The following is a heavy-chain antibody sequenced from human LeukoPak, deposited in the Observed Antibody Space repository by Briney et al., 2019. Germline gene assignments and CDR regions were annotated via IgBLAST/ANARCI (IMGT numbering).Heavy chain of an antibody. CDR2: VTSSGGST. CDR1: GFTFSGYS. Sequence: SGGSLRLSCAASGFTFSGYSMTWVRQAPGKGLEWVSTVTSSGGSTYYADYVKGRFTNSRDNSKNTLYLQMNSLRAEDTAVYYCAKTMGAIDHDYWGQGTLVTVSS. J-gene: IGHJ4*02. V-gene: IGHV3-23*01. D-gene: IGHD1-26*01. CDR3: AKTMGAIDHDY.